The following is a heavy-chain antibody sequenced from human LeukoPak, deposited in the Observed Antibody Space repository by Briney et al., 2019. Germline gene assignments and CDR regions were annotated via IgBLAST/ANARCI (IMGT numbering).Heavy chain of an antibody. CDR3: ARRYNWNDGPEFDY. CDR2: ISAYNGNT. CDR1: GYTFTSYG. J-gene: IGHJ4*02. D-gene: IGHD1-20*01. Sequence: ASVKVSCKASGYTFTSYGISWVRQAPGQGLERMGWISAYNGNTNYAQKLQGRVTMTTDTSTSTAYMELRSLRSDDTAVYFCARRYNWNDGPEFDYWGQGTLVTVSS. V-gene: IGHV1-18*01.